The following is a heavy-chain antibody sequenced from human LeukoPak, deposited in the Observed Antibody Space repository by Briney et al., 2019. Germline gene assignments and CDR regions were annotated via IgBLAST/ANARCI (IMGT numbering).Heavy chain of an antibody. CDR2: VSYDEKTQ. V-gene: IGHV3-30*18. CDR3: AKEYCGGGRCNDDFFDY. Sequence: GRSLRLSCAASGFTFSTNGMHWVRQAPGKGLEWVAVVSYDEKTQYYADSVKGRFTISRDNSKNTLYLQMNSLRAEDTAVYYCAKEYCGGGRCNDDFFDYWGQGTLVTVSS. CDR1: GFTFSTNG. D-gene: IGHD2-15*01. J-gene: IGHJ4*02.